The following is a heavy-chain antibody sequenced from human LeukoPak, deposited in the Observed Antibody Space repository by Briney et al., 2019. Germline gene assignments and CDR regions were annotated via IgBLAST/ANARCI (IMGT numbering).Heavy chain of an antibody. J-gene: IGHJ5*02. CDR3: AEDLMVRGVGWFDP. CDR2: ISGSGGST. CDR1: GFTFSSYA. V-gene: IGHV3-23*01. D-gene: IGHD3-10*01. Sequence: GGSLRLSCAASGFTFSSYAMSWVRQAPGKGLEWVSAISGSGGSTYYADSVKGRFTISRDNSKNTLYLQMNSLRAEDTAVYYCAEDLMVRGVGWFDPWGQGTLVTVSS.